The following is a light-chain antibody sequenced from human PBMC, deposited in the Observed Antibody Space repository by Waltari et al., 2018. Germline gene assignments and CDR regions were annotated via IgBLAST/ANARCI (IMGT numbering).Light chain of an antibody. J-gene: IGLJ2*01. Sequence: QSVLTQPPSVSGAPGQRVTISCTGHSSNIGAGYDVHWYQPLPGTAPKLLIYGNRNRPAGGPARFSGSKSGTSASLAITGLQAEDEAEYYCQSYDNNPYGVCGGGTKLTVL. CDR3: QSYDNNPYGV. V-gene: IGLV1-40*01. CDR1: SSNIGAGYD. CDR2: GNR.